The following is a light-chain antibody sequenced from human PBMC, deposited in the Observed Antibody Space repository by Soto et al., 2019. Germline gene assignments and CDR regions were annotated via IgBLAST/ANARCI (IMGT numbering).Light chain of an antibody. CDR2: SNN. J-gene: IGLJ3*02. V-gene: IGLV1-44*01. CDR3: AAWDDSLNGWV. CDR1: SSNIGSNT. Sequence: QSVLTQPPSASGTPGQRVTISCSGSSSNIGSNTVNWYQHLPGTAPKLLIYSNNHRPSGVPDLFSGSKSGTSASLAISGLQSEDEADYYCAAWDDSLNGWVFGGGTKVTVL.